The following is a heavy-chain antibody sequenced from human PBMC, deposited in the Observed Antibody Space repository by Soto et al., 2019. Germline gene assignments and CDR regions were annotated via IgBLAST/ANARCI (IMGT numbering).Heavy chain of an antibody. J-gene: IGHJ4*02. CDR1: GFSFSTYA. CDR2: ITIGGGST. CDR3: AKTWSGSSSMGCCDY. Sequence: PGGSLRLSCAASGFSFSTYAMTWVRLAPGKGLEWVSSITIGGGSTYYTESVKGRFTISRDNSKNTLYLQMNSLRAGDTAVYYCAKTWSGSSSMGCCDYWGQGTLVTVSS. D-gene: IGHD6-6*01. V-gene: IGHV3-23*01.